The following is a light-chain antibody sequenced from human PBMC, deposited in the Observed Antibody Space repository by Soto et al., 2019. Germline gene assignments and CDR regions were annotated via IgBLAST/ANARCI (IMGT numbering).Light chain of an antibody. Sequence: LTQSPVTLSVSPGDRATLSCRANQSISNNLAWYQQKSGQAPRLLIYSASNRATGIPDRFSGSGSGTDFTLTISRLEPEDFAVYYCQQYGSSPPLTFGGGTKVEIK. CDR3: QQYGSSPPLT. V-gene: IGKV3-20*01. J-gene: IGKJ4*01. CDR1: QSISNN. CDR2: SAS.